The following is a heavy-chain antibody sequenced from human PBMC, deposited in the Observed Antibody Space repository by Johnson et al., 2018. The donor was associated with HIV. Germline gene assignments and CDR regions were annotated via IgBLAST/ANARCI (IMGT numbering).Heavy chain of an antibody. Sequence: QVQLVESGGGVVQPGGSLRLSCAASGFTFSSYGMHWVRQAPGKGLEWVAFIRYDGSNKYYADSVKGRFTLSRDNSKNTLDLQMNSLTIEDTAVYYCARDASYYGSANDAFDIWGQGTMVTVSS. CDR3: ARDASYYGSANDAFDI. CDR1: GFTFSSYG. D-gene: IGHD3-10*01. V-gene: IGHV3-30*02. CDR2: IRYDGSNK. J-gene: IGHJ3*02.